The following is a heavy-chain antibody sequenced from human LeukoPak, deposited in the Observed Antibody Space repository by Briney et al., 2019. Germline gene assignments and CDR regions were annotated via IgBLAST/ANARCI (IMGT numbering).Heavy chain of an antibody. CDR3: AKDHRSFHGTTEFDP. Sequence: PGGSLRLSCAASGFTFSSYAMSWVRQAPGKGLEWVSTISGSGGSTYYADSVKGRFTLSRDNSKNTLYLQMNSLRAEDTAVYYCAKDHRSFHGTTEFDPWGQGTLVTVSS. V-gene: IGHV3-23*01. CDR2: ISGSGGST. J-gene: IGHJ5*02. CDR1: GFTFSSYA. D-gene: IGHD6-13*01.